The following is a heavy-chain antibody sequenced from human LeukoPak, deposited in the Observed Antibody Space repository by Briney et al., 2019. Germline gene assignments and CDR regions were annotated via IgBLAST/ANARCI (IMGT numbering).Heavy chain of an antibody. V-gene: IGHV3-64*01. Sequence: GGSLRLSCAASGFSISSYALHWVRQAPGKGLQYVSGISNGGSIDYANSVKGRFTIPRDNSKNTLYLQMGSLRPEDMAVYYCARDFGYGSGFDYWGQGILVTVSS. CDR2: ISNGGSI. CDR1: GFSISSYA. CDR3: ARDFGYGSGFDY. J-gene: IGHJ4*02. D-gene: IGHD5-18*01.